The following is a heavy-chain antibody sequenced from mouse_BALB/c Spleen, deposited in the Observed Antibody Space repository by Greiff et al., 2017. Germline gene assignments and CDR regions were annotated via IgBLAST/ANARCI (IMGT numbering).Heavy chain of an antibody. J-gene: IGHJ2*01. V-gene: IGHV10S3*01. D-gene: IGHD2-3*01. Sequence: VKDRFTISRDDSQSMLYLQMNNLKTEDTAMYYCVRQTLSGTFDYWGQGTTLTVSS. CDR3: VRQTLSGTFDY.